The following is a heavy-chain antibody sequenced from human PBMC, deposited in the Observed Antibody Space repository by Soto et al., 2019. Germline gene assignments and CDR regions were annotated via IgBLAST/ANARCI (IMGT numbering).Heavy chain of an antibody. V-gene: IGHV4-39*01. CDR3: SRLTNARPGDD. Sequence: LSLTCTVSGGSITSSNYHWGWSRQPPGKGLEWIGTIYYSGNTYYNPSLKSRVTMSMDASKNQFSLTLSSVAVADTAVYYCSRLTNARPGDDWGQGTLVTVSS. J-gene: IGHJ4*02. CDR2: IYYSGNT. D-gene: IGHD2-2*01. CDR1: GGSITSSNYH.